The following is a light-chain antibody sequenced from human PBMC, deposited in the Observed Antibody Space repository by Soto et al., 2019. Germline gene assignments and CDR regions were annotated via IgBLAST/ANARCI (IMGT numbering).Light chain of an antibody. Sequence: DIQMTQSPSTLSASVGDRVTITCRASQSISGWLAWYQQKPGTAPKLLIYDASSLQSGVPSRFSGSGSETEFTLAISSLQPDDFATYYCQQYDSYPCTFGQGTKVDIK. J-gene: IGKJ1*01. CDR3: QQYDSYPCT. V-gene: IGKV1-5*01. CDR1: QSISGW. CDR2: DAS.